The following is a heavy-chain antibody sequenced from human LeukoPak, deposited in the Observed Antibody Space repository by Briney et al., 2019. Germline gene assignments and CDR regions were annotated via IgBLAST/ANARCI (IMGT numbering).Heavy chain of an antibody. V-gene: IGHV4-31*03. D-gene: IGHD3-10*01. CDR3: ARDARTYYTPHGAFDI. CDR2: IYYSGST. CDR1: GGSISSGGYY. J-gene: IGHJ3*02. Sequence: PSQTLSLTCTVSGGSISSGGYYWSWIRQHPGKGLEWIGYIYYSGSTYYNPSLKSRVTISVDTSKNQFSLKLRSVTAADTAVYYCARDARTYYTPHGAFDIWGQGTMVTVS.